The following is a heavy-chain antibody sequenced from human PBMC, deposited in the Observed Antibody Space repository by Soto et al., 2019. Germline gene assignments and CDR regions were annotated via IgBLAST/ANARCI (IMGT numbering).Heavy chain of an antibody. D-gene: IGHD3-3*01. J-gene: IGHJ5*02. CDR1: GYTFTSYG. CDR2: ISAYNGNT. Sequence: ASVKVSCKASGYTFTSYGISWVRQAPGQGLEWMGWISAYNGNTNYAQKLQGRVTMTTDTSTSTAYMELRSLRSDDTAVYYCAAYYDFWSGYRWTFDPWGQGTLVTAPQ. V-gene: IGHV1-18*04. CDR3: AAYYDFWSGYRWTFDP.